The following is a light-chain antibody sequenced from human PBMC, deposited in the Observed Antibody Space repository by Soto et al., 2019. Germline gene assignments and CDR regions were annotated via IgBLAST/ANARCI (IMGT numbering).Light chain of an antibody. V-gene: IGKV3D-20*01. J-gene: IGKJ4*01. Sequence: EIVLTQSPATLSLFPGERATLSCGASQSVTSSYLAWYQQKPGLAPRLLIYDASSRATGIPDRFSCSGSATDFTLTISRLEPEDFAVYYCQQYGSSPTFGGGTKVEIK. CDR1: QSVTSSY. CDR2: DAS. CDR3: QQYGSSPT.